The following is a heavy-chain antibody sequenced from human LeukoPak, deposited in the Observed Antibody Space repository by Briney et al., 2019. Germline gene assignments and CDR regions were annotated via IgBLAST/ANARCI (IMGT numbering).Heavy chain of an antibody. D-gene: IGHD7-27*01. CDR1: GYTFTSYD. V-gene: IGHV1-8*01. J-gene: IGHJ6*02. CDR3: ARDWGSNMTLIYGMDV. CDR2: MNPNSGNT. Sequence: ASVKVSCKASGYTFTSYDINWVRQATGQGLEWMGWMNPNSGNTGYAQKFQGRVTMTRNTSISTAYMELSSLRSEDTAVYYCARDWGSNMTLIYGMDVWGQGTTVTVSS.